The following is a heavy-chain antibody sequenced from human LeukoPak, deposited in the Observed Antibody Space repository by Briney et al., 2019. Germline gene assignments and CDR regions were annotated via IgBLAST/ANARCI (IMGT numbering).Heavy chain of an antibody. V-gene: IGHV1-18*01. CDR2: ISAY. Sequence: ASVKLSCKAAGYTFTSYGISWVRQAPGQGLEWMGWISAYNYAQNLQGRVTMTTDTSTSTAYMELRSLRSDDTAVYYCATYSSSWLFDYWGQGTLVTVSS. J-gene: IGHJ4*02. D-gene: IGHD6-13*01. CDR1: GYTFTSYG. CDR3: ATYSSSWLFDY.